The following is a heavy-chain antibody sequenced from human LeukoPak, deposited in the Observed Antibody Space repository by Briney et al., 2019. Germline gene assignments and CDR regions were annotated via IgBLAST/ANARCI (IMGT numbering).Heavy chain of an antibody. CDR1: GGSISSGSYY. D-gene: IGHD4-23*01. CDR2: IYTSGST. CDR3: ARTSPLTTVAYWFDP. J-gene: IGHJ5*02. V-gene: IGHV4-61*02. Sequence: SETLSLTCTVSGGSISSGSYYWSWIRQPAGKGLEWIGRIYTSGSTNYNPSLKSRVTISVDTSKNQFSLKLSSVTAADTAVYYCARTSPLTTVAYWFDPWGQGTLVTVSS.